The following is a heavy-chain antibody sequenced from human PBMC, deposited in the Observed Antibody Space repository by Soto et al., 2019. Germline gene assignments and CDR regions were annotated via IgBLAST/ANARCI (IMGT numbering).Heavy chain of an antibody. J-gene: IGHJ4*02. CDR3: ARVADYGDYAIDY. CDR1: GGSISSGDYY. V-gene: IGHV4-30-4*01. Sequence: SETLSLTCTVSGGSISSGDYYWSWIRQPPGKGLEWIGYIYYSGSTYYNPSLKSRVTISVGTSKNQFSLKLSSVTAADTAVYYCARVADYGDYAIDYWGQGTLVTVSS. D-gene: IGHD4-17*01. CDR2: IYYSGST.